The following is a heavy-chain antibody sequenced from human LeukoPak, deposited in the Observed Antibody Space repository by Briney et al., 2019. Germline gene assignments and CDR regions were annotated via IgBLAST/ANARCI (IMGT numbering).Heavy chain of an antibody. J-gene: IGHJ4*02. Sequence: ASVKVSCKASGYTFTGYYMHWVRQAPGQGLEWMGWINPNSGGTNYAQKFQGRVTMTRDTSISTAYMELSRLRSDDTAVYYCARGYYYDSSGYYNDYWGQGTLVTVSS. CDR1: GYTFTGYY. CDR2: INPNSGGT. D-gene: IGHD3-22*01. V-gene: IGHV1-2*02. CDR3: ARGYYYDSSGYYNDY.